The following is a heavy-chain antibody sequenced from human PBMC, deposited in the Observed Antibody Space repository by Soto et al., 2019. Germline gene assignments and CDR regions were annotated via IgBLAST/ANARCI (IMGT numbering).Heavy chain of an antibody. Sequence: GGSLRLSCAASGFTFSSYSMNWVRQAPGKGLEWVSYISRSSSTIYYADSVKGRFTISRDNAKNSLYLQMNSLRDEDPAVYYCARSTSTSKSNWFDSWGQGTLVPVPS. J-gene: IGHJ5*01. CDR1: GFTFSSYS. CDR3: ARSTSTSKSNWFDS. V-gene: IGHV3-48*02. CDR2: ISRSSSTI. D-gene: IGHD2-2*01.